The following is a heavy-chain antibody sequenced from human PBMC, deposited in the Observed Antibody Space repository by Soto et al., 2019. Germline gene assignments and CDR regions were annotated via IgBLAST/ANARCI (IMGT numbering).Heavy chain of an antibody. CDR1: GYTSTGYY. Sequence: ASVKVSCKASGYTSTGYYMHWVRQAPGQGLEWMGWINPNSGGTNYAQKFQGRVTMTRDTSISTAYMELSRLRSDDTAVYYCATVDTIFGVVIPFHYYLMDVWGQGTTVTV. V-gene: IGHV1-2*02. J-gene: IGHJ6*02. CDR2: INPNSGGT. D-gene: IGHD3-3*01. CDR3: ATVDTIFGVVIPFHYYLMDV.